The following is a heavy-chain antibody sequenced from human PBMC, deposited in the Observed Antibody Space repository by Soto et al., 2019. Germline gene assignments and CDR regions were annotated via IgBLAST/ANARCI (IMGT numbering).Heavy chain of an antibody. CDR1: GDSFSSSSSY. CDR2: IRYRGST. D-gene: IGHD1-26*01. J-gene: IGHJ4*02. CDR3: ASLDNSERHQSFDF. V-gene: IGHV4-39*01. Sequence: QVQLQESGPGLVKPSETLSLTCTVSGDSFSSSSSYWAWIRQPPGKGLEWIGSIRYRGSTHYNPSLGSRITVGMDTYRKRFFLRLRSVSAGDTAVYYCASLDNSERHQSFDFWGQGALVTACS.